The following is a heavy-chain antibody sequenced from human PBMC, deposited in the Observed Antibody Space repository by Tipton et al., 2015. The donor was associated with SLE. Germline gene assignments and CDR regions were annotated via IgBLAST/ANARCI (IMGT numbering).Heavy chain of an antibody. Sequence: SLRLSCAASGFTFDDYAMHWVRPAPGKGLEWVSGISWNSVSIGYADSVKGRFTISRDNAKNSLYLQMNSLRAEDTALYYCAKGGWAAADPRLVPYYFDYWGQGTLVTVFS. CDR2: ISWNSVSI. J-gene: IGHJ4*02. CDR1: GFTFDDYA. CDR3: AKGGWAAADPRLVPYYFDY. D-gene: IGHD6-13*01. V-gene: IGHV3-9*01.